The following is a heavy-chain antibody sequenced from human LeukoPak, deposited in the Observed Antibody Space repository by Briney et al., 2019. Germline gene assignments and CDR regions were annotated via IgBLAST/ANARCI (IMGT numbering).Heavy chain of an antibody. CDR1: GGSISSYY. CDR2: THYSGST. J-gene: IGHJ4*02. D-gene: IGHD3-16*01. Sequence: PSETLSLTCTVSGGSISSYYWSWIRQPPGKGLEWIAYTHYSGSTNYNPSLKSRVTISVDTSKNQFSLKLSSVTAADTAVYYRAGIIWAIDYWGQGTLVTVSA. V-gene: IGHV4-59*01. CDR3: AGIIWAIDY.